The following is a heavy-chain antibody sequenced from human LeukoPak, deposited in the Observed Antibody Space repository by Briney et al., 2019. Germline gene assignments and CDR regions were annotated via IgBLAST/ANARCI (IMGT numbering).Heavy chain of an antibody. CDR3: ATDSSGYHQKTD. CDR2: IYHSGST. V-gene: IGHV4-38-2*02. D-gene: IGHD3-22*01. CDR1: TYSISSAYY. Sequence: SETLSLTCSVSTYSISSAYYWGWIRQPPGKGLQWIGSIYHSGSTSYNPSLKSRVTISVDTSKNQFSLKLSSVTAADTAVYYCATDSSGYHQKTDWGQGTLVTVSS. J-gene: IGHJ4*02.